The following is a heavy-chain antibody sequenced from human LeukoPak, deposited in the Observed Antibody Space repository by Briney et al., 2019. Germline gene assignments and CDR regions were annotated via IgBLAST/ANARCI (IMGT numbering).Heavy chain of an antibody. J-gene: IGHJ4*02. Sequence: GGSLRLSCAASGFTFSTYPMSWVRQAPGKGLEWVSTITDSGGSTYSAGTVKGRFTISRDNSKNTLYLQMNSLRAEDAAVYYCARDLNSVVGATDYWGQGTLVTVSS. CDR3: ARDLNSVVGATDY. D-gene: IGHD1-26*01. CDR2: ITDSGGST. V-gene: IGHV3-23*01. CDR1: GFTFSTYP.